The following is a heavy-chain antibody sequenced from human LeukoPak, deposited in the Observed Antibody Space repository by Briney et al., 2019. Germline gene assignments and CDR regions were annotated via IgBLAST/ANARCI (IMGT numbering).Heavy chain of an antibody. V-gene: IGHV4-34*01. Sequence: SETLPLTCAVYGGSFSGYYWSWIRQPPGKGLEWIGEINHSGSTNYNPSLKSGVTISVATSRNQFSLKLSSVTAADTAVYYCARGRDFWSGYYRVYWFDPWGQGTLVTVSS. CDR2: INHSGST. CDR3: ARGRDFWSGYYRVYWFDP. CDR1: GGSFSGYY. D-gene: IGHD3-3*01. J-gene: IGHJ5*02.